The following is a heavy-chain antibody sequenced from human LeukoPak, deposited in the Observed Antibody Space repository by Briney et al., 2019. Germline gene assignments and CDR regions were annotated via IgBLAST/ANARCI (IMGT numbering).Heavy chain of an antibody. J-gene: IGHJ3*01. Sequence: GSLRLSCAASGFTFSTYWMTWVRQAPGKGLEWVANMKGDGSEIHYVDSVKGRFTISRDNAKNSLYLQMNYLRAEDTAVYYCARPAYTAAYDLWGQGTMVTVSS. CDR3: ARPAYTAAYDL. CDR1: GFTFSTYW. V-gene: IGHV3-7*01. CDR2: MKGDGSEI. D-gene: IGHD3-16*01.